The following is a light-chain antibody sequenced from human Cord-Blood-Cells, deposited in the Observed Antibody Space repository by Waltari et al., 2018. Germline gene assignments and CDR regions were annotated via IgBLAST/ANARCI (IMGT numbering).Light chain of an antibody. Sequence: QSVLTQPPSVSGAPGQRVTISCTGRSSNIGAGYDVHWYQQLPGTAPKHLIYGNSNRPSGVPDRFSGSKSGTSASLAITGLQAEDEADYYCQSYDSSLSAWVFGGGTKLTVL. V-gene: IGLV1-40*01. CDR1: SSNIGAGYD. CDR2: GNS. CDR3: QSYDSSLSAWV. J-gene: IGLJ3*02.